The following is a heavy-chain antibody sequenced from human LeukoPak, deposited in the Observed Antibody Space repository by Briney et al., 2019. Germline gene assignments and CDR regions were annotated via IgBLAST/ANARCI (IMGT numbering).Heavy chain of an antibody. CDR3: ARVHRPYYYDSSGYFY. V-gene: IGHV1-46*01. CDR2: INPSGGST. Sequence: ASVKVSCKASGYTFTSCYMHWVRQAPGQGLEWMGIINPSGGSTSYAQKFQGRVTMTRDTSTSTVYMELSSLRSEDTAVYYCARVHRPYYYDSSGYFYWGQGTLVTVSS. D-gene: IGHD3-22*01. J-gene: IGHJ4*02. CDR1: GYTFTSCY.